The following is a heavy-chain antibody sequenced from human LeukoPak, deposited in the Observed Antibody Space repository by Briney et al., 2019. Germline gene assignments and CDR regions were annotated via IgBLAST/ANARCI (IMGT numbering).Heavy chain of an antibody. CDR3: ARDSQHDYADNWFDP. CDR2: IYYSGDT. V-gene: IGHV4-59*01. D-gene: IGHD4/OR15-4a*01. Sequence: SETLSLTCSVSGGSISPYHWSWIRQAPGKGLEWIGYIYYSGDTNYNPSLKSRGTISVDTSRNQFSLNLSSVTTADTAVYYCARDSQHDYADNWFDPWGQGTLVTVSS. CDR1: GGSISPYH. J-gene: IGHJ5*02.